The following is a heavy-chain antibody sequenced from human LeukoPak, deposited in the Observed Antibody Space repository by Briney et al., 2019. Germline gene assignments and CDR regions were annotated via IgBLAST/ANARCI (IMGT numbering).Heavy chain of an antibody. Sequence: SETLSLTCTVSGGSISSYYWSWIRQPPGKGLEWIGYIYTSGSTNYNPSLKSRVTISVDTSKNQFSLKLSSVTAADTAVYYCARSGSYGAFDIWGQGTMVTVSS. CDR2: IYTSGST. CDR1: GGSISSYY. J-gene: IGHJ3*02. CDR3: ARSGSYGAFDI. V-gene: IGHV4-4*09. D-gene: IGHD1-26*01.